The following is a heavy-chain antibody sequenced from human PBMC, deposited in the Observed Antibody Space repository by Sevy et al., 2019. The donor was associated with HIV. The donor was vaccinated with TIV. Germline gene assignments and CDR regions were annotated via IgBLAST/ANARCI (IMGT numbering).Heavy chain of an antibody. CDR2: IYWDDDK. CDR1: GFSLSTSGVG. V-gene: IGHV2-5*02. J-gene: IGHJ5*02. Sequence: SGPTLVKPTQTLTLTCTFSGFSLSTSGVGVGWIRQPPGKALEWLALIYWDDDKRYSPSLKSRLTITKDTSKNQVVLTMTNMDPVDTATYYWARLSAAGPVAATWFDPWGQGTLVTVSS. D-gene: IGHD6-13*01. CDR3: ARLSAAGPVAATWFDP.